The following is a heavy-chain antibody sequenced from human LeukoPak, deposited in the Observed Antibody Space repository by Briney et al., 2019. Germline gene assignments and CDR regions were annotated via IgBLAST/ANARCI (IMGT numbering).Heavy chain of an antibody. J-gene: IGHJ6*02. CDR2: IYHSGST. Sequence: PSETLSLTCAVSGGSISSSNWWSWVRQPPGKGLEWIGEIYHSGSTNYNPSLKSRVTISVDQSKNQISLKLSSVTAADTAVYYCARDDSSGYYDYYYYYGMDVWGQGTTVTVSS. D-gene: IGHD3-22*01. CDR3: ARDDSSGYYDYYYYYGMDV. V-gene: IGHV4-4*02. CDR1: GGSISSSNW.